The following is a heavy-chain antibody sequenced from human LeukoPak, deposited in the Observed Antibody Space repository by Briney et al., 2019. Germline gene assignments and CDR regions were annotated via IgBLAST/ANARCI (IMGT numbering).Heavy chain of an antibody. CDR2: IYYSGST. CDR1: GYSLSRGYY. CDR3: ATNYGSGSYYLFDY. J-gene: IGHJ4*02. D-gene: IGHD3-10*01. V-gene: IGHV4-38-2*01. Sequence: PSETLSLTCAVSGYSLSRGYYWAWLPQPPGKGLEWIGTIYYSGSTYYSPSLKSRVTISVDTSKNQFSLNLSSVTAADTAVCYCATNYGSGSYYLFDYWGQGTLVTVSS.